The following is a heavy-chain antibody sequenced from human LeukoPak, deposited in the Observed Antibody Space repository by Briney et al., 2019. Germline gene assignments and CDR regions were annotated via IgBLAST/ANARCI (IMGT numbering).Heavy chain of an antibody. D-gene: IGHD4-17*01. V-gene: IGHV3-23*01. CDR2: ISASGAST. CDR1: GFTVSSYA. J-gene: IGHJ5*02. Sequence: HPGGSLRLSCAASGFTVSSYAMSWVFQAPGKGLEWVSGISASGASTYYADSVKGRFTISRDNSKNTLYLQMNSLRAEDTAVYYCAKATHDYGDYPNWFDPWGQGTLVTVSS. CDR3: AKATHDYGDYPNWFDP.